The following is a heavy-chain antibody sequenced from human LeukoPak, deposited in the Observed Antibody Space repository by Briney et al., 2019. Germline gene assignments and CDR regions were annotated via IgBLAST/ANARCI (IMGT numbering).Heavy chain of an antibody. CDR1: GGSISSYY. D-gene: IGHD2-2*02. CDR2: IYYSGST. CDR3: AGYCSSTSCYRPYYYYGMDV. V-gene: IGHV4-59*01. Sequence: SETLSLTCTVSGGSISSYYWSWIRQPPGKGLEWIGYIYYSGSTNYNPSLKSRVTISVDPSKNQFSLKLSSVTAADTAVYYCAGYCSSTSCYRPYYYYGMDVGGQGTTVTVSS. J-gene: IGHJ6*02.